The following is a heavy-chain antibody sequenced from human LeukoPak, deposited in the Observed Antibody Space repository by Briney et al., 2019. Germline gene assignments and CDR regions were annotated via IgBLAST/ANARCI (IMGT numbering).Heavy chain of an antibody. V-gene: IGHV4-31*03. Sequence: SETLSLTCIVSGGSISSGGYYWSWIRQHPGKGLEWIGYIYYSGSTYYNPSLKSRVTISVDTPKNQFSLKLSSVTAADTAVYYCASGPYYDILPGLGDYYGMDVWGQGTTVTVSS. D-gene: IGHD3-9*01. CDR3: ASGPYYDILPGLGDYYGMDV. J-gene: IGHJ6*02. CDR1: GGSISSGGYY. CDR2: IYYSGST.